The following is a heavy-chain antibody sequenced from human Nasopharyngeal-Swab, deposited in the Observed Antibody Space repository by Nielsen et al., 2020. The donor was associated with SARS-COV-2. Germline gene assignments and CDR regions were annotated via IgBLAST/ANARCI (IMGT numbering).Heavy chain of an antibody. CDR2: IYYSGST. D-gene: IGHD4-17*01. J-gene: IGHJ6*02. CDR1: GGSISSYY. V-gene: IGHV4-59*01. Sequence: SETLSLTCTVSGGSISSYYWSWIRQPPGKELEWIGYIYYSGSTNYNPSLKSRVTISVDTSKNQFSLKLSSVTAADTAVYYCARDLLYGDFYYYYGMDVWGQGTTVTVSS. CDR3: ARDLLYGDFYYYYGMDV.